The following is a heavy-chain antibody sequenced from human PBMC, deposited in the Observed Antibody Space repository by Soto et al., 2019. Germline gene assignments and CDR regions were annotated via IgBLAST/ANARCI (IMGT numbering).Heavy chain of an antibody. CDR1: GFTFSSYS. J-gene: IGHJ3*02. CDR3: ARTSGYSYGPKGGAFDI. V-gene: IGHV3-48*02. D-gene: IGHD5-18*01. CDR2: ISSSSSTI. Sequence: GGSLRLSCAASGFTFSSYSMNWVRQAPGKGLEWVSYISSSSSTIYYADSVKGRFTISRDNAKNSLYLQMNSLRDEDTAVYYCARTSGYSYGPKGGAFDIWGQGTLVTVSS.